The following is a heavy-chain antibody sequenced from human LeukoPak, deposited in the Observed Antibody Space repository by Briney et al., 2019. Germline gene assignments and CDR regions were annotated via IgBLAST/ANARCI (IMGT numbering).Heavy chain of an antibody. J-gene: IGHJ3*02. V-gene: IGHV4-38-2*02. CDR2: IYHSGST. CDR3: ARFGVAFDI. Sequence: PSETLSLTCTVSGYSISSGYYWGWIRQPPGKGLEWIGSIYHSGSTYYNPSLKSRVTISVDTSKNQFSLELSSVTAADTAVYYCARFGVAFDIWGQGTLVTVSS. CDR1: GYSISSGYY. D-gene: IGHD3-3*01.